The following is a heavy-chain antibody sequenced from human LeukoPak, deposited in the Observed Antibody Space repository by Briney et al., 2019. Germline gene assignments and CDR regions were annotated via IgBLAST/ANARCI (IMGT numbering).Heavy chain of an antibody. Sequence: PGGSLRLSCAASGFTFSSYDMNWVRQAPGKGLEWVSYISSSSSIMYYADSVKGRFTISRDNAKNSLYLQMNSLRDEDTAVYYCARDHYSRNNYWGQRALVTVSS. V-gene: IGHV3-48*02. CDR3: ARDHYSRNNY. CDR1: GFTFSSYD. CDR2: ISSSSSIM. J-gene: IGHJ4*02. D-gene: IGHD6-13*01.